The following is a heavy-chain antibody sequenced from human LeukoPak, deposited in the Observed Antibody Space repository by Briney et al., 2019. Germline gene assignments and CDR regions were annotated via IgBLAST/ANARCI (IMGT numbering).Heavy chain of an antibody. CDR1: GFTFSSYA. D-gene: IGHD3-22*01. J-gene: IGHJ4*02. CDR3: AKGSDSSGYYYVLCFDY. CDR2: ISGSGGST. Sequence: GGSLRLSCAASGFTFSSYAMSWVRQAPGKGLGWVSAISGSGGSTYYADSVKGRFTISRDNSKNTLYLQMNSLRAEDTAVYYCAKGSDSSGYYYVLCFDYWGQGSLVTVSS. V-gene: IGHV3-23*01.